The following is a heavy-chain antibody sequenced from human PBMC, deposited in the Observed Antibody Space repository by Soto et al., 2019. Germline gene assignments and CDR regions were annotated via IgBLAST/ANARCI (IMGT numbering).Heavy chain of an antibody. CDR2: IYHSGST. CDR1: GGSIISGDYY. V-gene: IGHV4-39*07. J-gene: IGHJ4*02. D-gene: IGHD2-21*02. Sequence: SETLSLTCTVSGGSIISGDYYWSWVSQPAGKGLEWIGEIYHSGSTNYNPSLKSRVTISVDKSKNQFSLKLSSVTAADTAVYYCCVRVVVTATTTNYFDYWGQGTLVTVSS. CDR3: CVRVVVTATTTNYFDY.